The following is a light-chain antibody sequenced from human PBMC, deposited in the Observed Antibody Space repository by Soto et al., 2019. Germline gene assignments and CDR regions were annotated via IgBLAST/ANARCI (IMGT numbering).Light chain of an antibody. V-gene: IGLV2-14*01. CDR3: SSYTSTFPYV. J-gene: IGLJ1*01. CDR1: SSDVGRYNY. CDR2: EVS. Sequence: QSVLTQPASVSGSPGQSITISCSGTSSDVGRYNYVSWYQQHPGTAPKLMIYEVSNRPSGVSNRFSGSKSGDTASLTISGLQAEDEADYYCSSYTSTFPYVFSAGIKVTVL.